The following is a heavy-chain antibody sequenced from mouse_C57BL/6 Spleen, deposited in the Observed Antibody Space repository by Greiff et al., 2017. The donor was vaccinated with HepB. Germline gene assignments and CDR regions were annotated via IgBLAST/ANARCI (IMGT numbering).Heavy chain of an antibody. J-gene: IGHJ3*01. D-gene: IGHD1-1*01. V-gene: IGHV1-42*01. CDR3: ASYGSSSFAY. Sequence: SGPELVKPGASVKISCKASGYSFTGYYMNWVKQSPEKSLEWIGEINPSTGGTTYNQKFKAKATLTVDKSSSTAYMQLKSLTSEDSAVYYCASYGSSSFAYWGQGTLVTVSA. CDR2: INPSTGGT. CDR1: GYSFTGYY.